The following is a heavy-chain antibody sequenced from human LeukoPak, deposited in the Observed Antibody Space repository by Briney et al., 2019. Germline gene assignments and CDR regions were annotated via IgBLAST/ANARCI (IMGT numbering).Heavy chain of an antibody. J-gene: IGHJ3*02. CDR2: IWYDGSNK. CDR1: GFTFSSYG. Sequence: GGSLRLSCAASGFTFSSYGMHWVRQAPGKGLEWVAVIWYDGSNKYYADSVKGRFTISRDNSKSTLSLLINSLRAEDTAVYYCAREVGVDAFDIWGQGTMVTVSS. CDR3: AREVGVDAFDI. V-gene: IGHV3-33*01.